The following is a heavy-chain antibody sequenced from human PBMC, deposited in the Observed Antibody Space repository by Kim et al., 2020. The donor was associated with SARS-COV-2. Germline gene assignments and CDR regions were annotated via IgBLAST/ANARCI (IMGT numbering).Heavy chain of an antibody. CDR2: IIPILGTA. Sequence: SVKVSCKASGGTFSSYAISWVRQAPGQGLEWMGGIIPILGTANYAQKFQGRVTITADESTSTAYMELSSLRSEDTAVYYCARARVPDIVVVPAALPYPDAFDIWGQGTMVTVSS. D-gene: IGHD2-2*02. J-gene: IGHJ3*02. V-gene: IGHV1-69*13. CDR1: GGTFSSYA. CDR3: ARARVPDIVVVPAALPYPDAFDI.